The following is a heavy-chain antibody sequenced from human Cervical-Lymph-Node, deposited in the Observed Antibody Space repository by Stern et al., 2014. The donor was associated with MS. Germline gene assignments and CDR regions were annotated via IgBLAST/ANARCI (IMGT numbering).Heavy chain of an antibody. D-gene: IGHD2-21*01. Sequence: QVQLVESGAEVKKPASSVKVSCKASGGTFISYAISWVRQAPGQGLEWMGGIITDLGTPNYAQKFQGRVTISADESTTTVYMELSSLRSEDTALYYCTRDRRHIDTIGGYFFDNWGQGTMVTVSS. J-gene: IGHJ4*02. CDR1: GGTFISYA. V-gene: IGHV1-69*01. CDR3: TRDRRHIDTIGGYFFDN. CDR2: IITDLGTP.